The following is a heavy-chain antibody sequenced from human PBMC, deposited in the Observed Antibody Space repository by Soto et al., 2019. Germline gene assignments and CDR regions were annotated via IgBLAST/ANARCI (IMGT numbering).Heavy chain of an antibody. CDR2: IIPIFGTA. D-gene: IGHD3-22*01. V-gene: IGHV1-69*13. Sequence: SVTVSCKASGGTFSSYAISWVRQAPGQGLEWMGGIIPIFGTANYAQKFQGRVTITADESTSTAYMELSSLRSEDAAVYYCARGYRNAFDIWGQGTMVTVSS. J-gene: IGHJ3*02. CDR1: GGTFSSYA. CDR3: ARGYRNAFDI.